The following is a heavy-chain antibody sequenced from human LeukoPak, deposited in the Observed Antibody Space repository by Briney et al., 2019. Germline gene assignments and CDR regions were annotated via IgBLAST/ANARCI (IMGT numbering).Heavy chain of an antibody. CDR1: GFTFSSYW. J-gene: IGHJ4*02. CDR2: IKQDGSEK. CDR3: ARDPAVAGRGDYFDY. D-gene: IGHD6-19*01. Sequence: GGSLRLSCAASGFTFSSYWMSWVRQAPGKGLEWVANIKQDGSEKYYVDSVKGRFTISRDNAKNSLYLQMNSPRAEDTAVYYCARDPAVAGRGDYFDYWGQGTLVTVSS. V-gene: IGHV3-7*01.